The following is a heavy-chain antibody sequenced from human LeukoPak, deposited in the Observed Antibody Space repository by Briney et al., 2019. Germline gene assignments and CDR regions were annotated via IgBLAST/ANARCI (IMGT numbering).Heavy chain of an antibody. CDR2: IYRGGST. CDR3: ARDRGAAAGN. CDR1: GFNVSNNY. Sequence: PGGSLRLSCAASGFNVSNNYMSWVRQAPGKGLEWVSVIYRGGSTYYADSVKGRFTMSRDNSKNTAYLQMDSLRAEDTAVYYCARDRGAAAGNWGQGTLVTVSS. J-gene: IGHJ4*02. V-gene: IGHV3-53*01. D-gene: IGHD6-13*01.